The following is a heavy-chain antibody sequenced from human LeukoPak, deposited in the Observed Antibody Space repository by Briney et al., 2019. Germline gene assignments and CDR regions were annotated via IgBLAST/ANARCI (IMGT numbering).Heavy chain of an antibody. Sequence: GGSLRLSCAASGFTFSSYAMHWVRQAPGKGLEWVAVISYDGSNKYYADSVKGRLTISRDNSKNTLYLQMNSLRAEDTAVYYCARAAGIAVASLDYWGQGTLVTVSS. V-gene: IGHV3-30-3*01. CDR2: ISYDGSNK. CDR3: ARAAGIAVASLDY. J-gene: IGHJ4*02. CDR1: GFTFSSYA. D-gene: IGHD6-19*01.